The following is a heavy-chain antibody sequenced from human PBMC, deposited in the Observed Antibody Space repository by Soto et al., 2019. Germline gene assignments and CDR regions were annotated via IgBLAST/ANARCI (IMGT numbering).Heavy chain of an antibody. CDR3: ASGEHYYDSSGLAEAFDY. D-gene: IGHD3-22*01. V-gene: IGHV3-33*01. Sequence: GGSLRLSCAASGFTFSSYGMHWVRQAPGKGLEWVAVIWYDGSNKYYADSVKGRFTISRDSSKNTPYLQMNSLRAEDTAVYYCASGEHYYDSSGLAEAFDYWGQGTLVTVSS. J-gene: IGHJ4*02. CDR2: IWYDGSNK. CDR1: GFTFSSYG.